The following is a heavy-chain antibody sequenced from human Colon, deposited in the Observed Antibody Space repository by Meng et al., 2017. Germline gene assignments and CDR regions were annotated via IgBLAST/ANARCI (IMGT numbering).Heavy chain of an antibody. CDR3: ARDRVPGKY. Sequence: QGQLQDSGPGLVRPSETLSLTSTVSGGSVSSGTYYWSWIRQPPGKGLEWIGCIYSSGTTNYNPSLKSRVTISVDTSKNQFSLKLSSVTPADTAVYFCARDRVPGKYWGQGTLVTVFS. CDR1: GGSVSSGTYY. CDR2: IYSSGTT. J-gene: IGHJ4*02. V-gene: IGHV4-61*01. D-gene: IGHD1-14*01.